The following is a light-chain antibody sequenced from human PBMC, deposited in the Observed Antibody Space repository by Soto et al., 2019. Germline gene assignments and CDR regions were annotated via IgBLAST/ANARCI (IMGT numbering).Light chain of an antibody. V-gene: IGKV3-11*01. J-gene: IGKJ4*01. CDR2: DAS. CDR3: EHRSNWHFT. Sequence: EIVLTQSPATLSLSPGERATLSCRASQSVSSYLAGYQQKPGQAPRLLIYDASNRATGSPARFSGSGSGTGFTPTITSLEAEDFLVYYYEHRSNWHFTFGGVTKVESK. CDR1: QSVSSY.